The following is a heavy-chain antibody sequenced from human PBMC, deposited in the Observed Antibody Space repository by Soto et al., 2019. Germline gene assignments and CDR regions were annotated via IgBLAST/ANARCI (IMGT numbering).Heavy chain of an antibody. V-gene: IGHV5-51*01. CDR1: GYNFATSW. CDR2: IYPGDSET. J-gene: IGHJ5*02. Sequence: PGESLKISCRASGYNFATSWIGWVRQMPGKGLEWMGIIYPGDSETRYNPSFHGQVSISADKSISTSYLQWSSLKASDTAIYYCAFFRGITLGWFDPWGQGTLVTVSS. D-gene: IGHD3-10*01. CDR3: AFFRGITLGWFDP.